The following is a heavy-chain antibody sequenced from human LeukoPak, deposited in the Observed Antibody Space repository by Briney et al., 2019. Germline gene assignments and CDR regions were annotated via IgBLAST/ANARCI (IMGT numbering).Heavy chain of an antibody. CDR1: GFSFSSYA. CDR2: ISGDDGST. D-gene: IGHD5-18*01. V-gene: IGHV3-23*01. Sequence: GGSLRLSCAASGFSFSSYAMSWVRQAPGKGLEWVSAISGDDGSTYYADSLKGRFTISRDNSKNTLYLQMNSLRAEDTAVYYCAKDISQGYTYGFIEQDFWGQGTPVTVSS. CDR3: AKDISQGYTYGFIEQDF. J-gene: IGHJ4*02.